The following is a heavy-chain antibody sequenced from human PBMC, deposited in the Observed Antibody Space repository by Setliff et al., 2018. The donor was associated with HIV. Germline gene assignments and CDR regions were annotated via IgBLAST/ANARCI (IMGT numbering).Heavy chain of an antibody. V-gene: IGHV4-39*01. Sequence: PSETLSLTCTVTGGSISTNNFYWGWIRQPPGKGLQWIGSIYFTGDSYYDPSLKSRVTTSVDTSNNQFSLILSPVTAADTAVYYCARIVRWELVATSTFFYYYMDVWGKGTTVTVS. J-gene: IGHJ6*03. D-gene: IGHD1-26*01. CDR1: GGSISTNNFY. CDR2: IYFTGDS. CDR3: ARIVRWELVATSTFFYYYMDV.